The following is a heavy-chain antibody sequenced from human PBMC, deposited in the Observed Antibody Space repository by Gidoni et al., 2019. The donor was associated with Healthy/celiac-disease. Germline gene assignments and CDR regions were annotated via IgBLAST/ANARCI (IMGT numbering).Heavy chain of an antibody. V-gene: IGHV3-53*01. CDR2: IYSGGST. D-gene: IGHD2-8*01. CDR3: ARGPYATDY. CDR1: GLTVSSNF. J-gene: IGHJ4*02. Sequence: EAQLVESGGGLIQPGGYMRLSCAASGLTVSSNFMSWVRQAPGKGLGWVSVIYSGGSTYYADSMKGRIAISRDNSKNTLYLQMNSLGAEDTTVYDCARGPYATDYWGQGTLVTVSS.